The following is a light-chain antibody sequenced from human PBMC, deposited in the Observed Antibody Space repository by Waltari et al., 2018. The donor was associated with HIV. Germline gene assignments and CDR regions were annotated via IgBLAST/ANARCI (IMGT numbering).Light chain of an antibody. CDR1: ALPNQF. CDR2: NDI. CDR3: QSTDSSGTYWV. V-gene: IGLV3-25*03. Sequence: SYELTQPPSVSVSPGQTARITCSGDALPNQFAYWYQKKEGQAPFLVIYNDIERPSGIPERFSASSSGTTVTLTISGVQAEDEGDYYCQSTDSSGTYWVFGGGTKLTVL. J-gene: IGLJ3*02.